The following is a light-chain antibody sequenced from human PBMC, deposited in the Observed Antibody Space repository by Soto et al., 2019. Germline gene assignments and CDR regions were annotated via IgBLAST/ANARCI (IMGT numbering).Light chain of an antibody. V-gene: IGKV3-11*01. CDR1: QSVSNY. J-gene: IGKJ1*01. CDR3: QQRSNWPWT. Sequence: EIALTQSPATLSLFPGERATLSCRASQSVSNYLAWYQQKPGQAPRLLIYDASNRATGIPARFSGSGSGTDFTLTISSLEPEDFAVYFCQQRSNWPWTFGQGTKVEIK. CDR2: DAS.